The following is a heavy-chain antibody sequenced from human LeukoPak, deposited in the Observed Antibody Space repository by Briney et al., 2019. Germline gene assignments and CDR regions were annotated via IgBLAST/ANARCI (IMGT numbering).Heavy chain of an antibody. CDR3: ARDSLADYYDSSGYYPRY. Sequence: ASVKVPCKASGYTFTGYYMHWVRQAPGQGLEWMGWINPNSGGTNYAQKFQGRVTMTRDTSISTAYMELSRLRSDDTAVYYCARDSLADYYDSSGYYPRYWGQGTLVTVSS. CDR2: INPNSGGT. CDR1: GYTFTGYY. V-gene: IGHV1-2*02. J-gene: IGHJ4*02. D-gene: IGHD3-22*01.